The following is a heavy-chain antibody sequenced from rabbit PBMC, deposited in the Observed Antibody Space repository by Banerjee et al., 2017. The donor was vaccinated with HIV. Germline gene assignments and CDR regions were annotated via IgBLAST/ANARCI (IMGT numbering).Heavy chain of an antibody. D-gene: IGHD1-1*01. CDR3: ARDVSVSGYYNL. V-gene: IGHV1S40*01. CDR2: IDIGDGKT. J-gene: IGHJ4*01. Sequence: QSLEESGGGLVKPEGSLTLTCTASGFSFNSGLPMCWVRQAPGKGLEWIACIDIGDGKTYYANWAEGRLTISKASSTVDLKMTSLTAADTATYFCARDVSVSGYYNLWGQGTLVTVS. CDR1: GFSFNSGLP.